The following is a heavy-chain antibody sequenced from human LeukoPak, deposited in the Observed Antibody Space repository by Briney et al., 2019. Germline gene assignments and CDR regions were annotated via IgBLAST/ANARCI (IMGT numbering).Heavy chain of an antibody. Sequence: GGSLRLSCAASGFTFSSYGMHWVRQAPGKGLEWVALISSDGTRKIYADSVRGRFTISRDNPKNTVYVQVNSLRTEDTAVYYCARRGAGTHFDYWGQGTLVTVSS. CDR1: GFTFSSYG. V-gene: IGHV3-30*03. J-gene: IGHJ4*02. CDR2: ISSDGTRK. CDR3: ARRGAGTHFDY. D-gene: IGHD6-19*01.